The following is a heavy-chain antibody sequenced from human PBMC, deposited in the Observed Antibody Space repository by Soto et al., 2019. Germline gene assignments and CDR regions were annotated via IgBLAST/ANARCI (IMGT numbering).Heavy chain of an antibody. CDR3: ARRHDFGGSHYYHGMDV. J-gene: IGHJ6*02. Sequence: QVQLVESGGGVVQPGRSLRLSCTASGFSINNFAMHWVRQAPGKGLEWVAVTSYDGSNKYYADSVKGRFTISRDNSKNTLYVQMNSLRPEDTAVYHCARRHDFGGSHYYHGMDVWGQGTAVTVSS. V-gene: IGHV3-30-3*01. CDR2: TSYDGSNK. D-gene: IGHD3-3*01. CDR1: GFSINNFA.